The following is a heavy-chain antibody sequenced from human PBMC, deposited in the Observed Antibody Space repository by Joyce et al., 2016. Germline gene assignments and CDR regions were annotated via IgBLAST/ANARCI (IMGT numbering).Heavy chain of an antibody. D-gene: IGHD3-10*01. CDR2: VTAGSSFT. J-gene: IGHJ4*02. Sequence: EVQLVESGGGLVKPGGSLRPSCAASGFKFSSYSMNWLRQPPGRGLEGVASVTAGSSFTDYGDSVKGRFTISRDNAKNSLYLQMNRLRAEDTAVYFCARGGYYDTGSYFADSWGQGTLVTVSS. CDR1: GFKFSSYS. CDR3: ARGGYYDTGSYFADS. V-gene: IGHV3-21*06.